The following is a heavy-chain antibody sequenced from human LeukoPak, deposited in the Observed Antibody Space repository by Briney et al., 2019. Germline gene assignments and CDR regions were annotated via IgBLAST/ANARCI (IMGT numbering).Heavy chain of an antibody. CDR2: ISGSGGST. CDR1: GFTFSSYA. J-gene: IGHJ4*02. CDR3: AKLRALDYYDSSGYYSPSTYFDY. V-gene: IGHV3-23*01. Sequence: QAGGSLRLSCAASGFTFSSYAMSWVRQAPGKGLELVSAISGSGGSTYYADSVKGRFTISRDNSKNTLYLQMNSLRAEDTAVYYCAKLRALDYYDSSGYYSPSTYFDYWGQGTLVTVSS. D-gene: IGHD3-22*01.